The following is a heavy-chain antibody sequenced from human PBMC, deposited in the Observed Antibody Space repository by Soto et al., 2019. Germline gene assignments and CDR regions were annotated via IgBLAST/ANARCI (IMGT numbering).Heavy chain of an antibody. CDR3: ARRRVGYYYDY. CDR2: IKSETDGGTT. Sequence: EVQLVESGGGLVKPGGSLRLSCAASGFTFSSAWMNWVRQAPGKGLEWVGRIKSETDGGTTDYAAPVKDRFIISRDDSRNTLYLQLNSLKTEDTAVYYCARRRVGYYYDYWGQGTLVTVSS. J-gene: IGHJ4*02. CDR1: GFTFSSAW. D-gene: IGHD3-22*01. V-gene: IGHV3-15*07.